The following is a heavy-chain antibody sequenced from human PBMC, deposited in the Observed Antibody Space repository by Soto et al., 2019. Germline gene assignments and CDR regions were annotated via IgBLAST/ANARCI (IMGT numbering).Heavy chain of an antibody. Sequence: GGSLRLSWEFSGFSVTANYMSWVRQAPGKGLEWVSVIYSGGSTYYVGSVKGRFSISRDISKNTLYLQMNSLRGEDTAVYYCHGYGYWGQGTLVTVSS. D-gene: IGHD5-12*01. CDR1: GFSVTANY. CDR2: IYSGGST. V-gene: IGHV3-53*01. CDR3: HGYGY. J-gene: IGHJ4*02.